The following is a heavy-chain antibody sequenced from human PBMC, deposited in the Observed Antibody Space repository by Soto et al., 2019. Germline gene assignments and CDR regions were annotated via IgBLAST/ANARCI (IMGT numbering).Heavy chain of an antibody. CDR1: SSYW. V-gene: IGHV3-7*01. D-gene: IGHD3-3*01. CDR3: ARDTPAYYDFWSGYT. J-gene: IGHJ5*02. Sequence: SSYWMSWVRQAPGKGLEWVANIKQDGSEKYYVDSVKGRFTISRDNAKNSLYLQMNSLRAEDTAVYYCARDTPAYYDFWSGYTWGQGTLVTVSS. CDR2: IKQDGSEK.